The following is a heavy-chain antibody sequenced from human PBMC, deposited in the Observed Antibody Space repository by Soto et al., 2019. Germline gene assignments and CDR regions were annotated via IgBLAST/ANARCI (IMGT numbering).Heavy chain of an antibody. J-gene: IGHJ4*02. Sequence: QVQLQESGPGLVKPSGTLSLTCAVSGGSISSSNWWSWVRQPPGKGVEWIGEIYHSGSTNYNPSPQRRVTRSVDKSKHQFALKLRSVTAADTVVSYCARVAVAGTRVDYWGRGTLFTFSS. V-gene: IGHV4-4*02. CDR2: IYHSGST. CDR1: GGSISSSNW. CDR3: ARVAVAGTRVDY. D-gene: IGHD6-19*01.